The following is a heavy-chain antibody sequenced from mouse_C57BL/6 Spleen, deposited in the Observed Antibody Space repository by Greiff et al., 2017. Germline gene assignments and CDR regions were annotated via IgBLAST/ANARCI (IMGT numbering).Heavy chain of an antibody. CDR3: ARRSLSTVVAPMDY. CDR1: GYTFTSYW. Sequence: QVQLQQPGAELVMPGASVKLSCKASGYTFTSYWMHWVKQRPGHGLEWIGEIDPSDSYTNYNQKFKGKSTLTVDKSSSTAYMQLSSLTSEDSAVYYCARRSLSTVVAPMDYWGQGTSGTVSS. D-gene: IGHD1-1*01. V-gene: IGHV1-69*01. J-gene: IGHJ4*01. CDR2: IDPSDSYT.